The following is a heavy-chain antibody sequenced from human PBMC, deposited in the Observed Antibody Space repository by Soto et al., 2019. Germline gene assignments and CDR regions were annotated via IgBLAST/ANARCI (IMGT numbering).Heavy chain of an antibody. Sequence: PSETLSLTCTVSGGSISSGGYYWSWIRQHPGKGLEWIGYIYYSGSTYYNPSLKSRVTISVDTSKNQFSLKLSSVTAADTAVYYCATCPGELSLSAQTFDYWGQGTLVTVSS. J-gene: IGHJ4*02. CDR1: GGSISSGGYY. CDR3: ATCPGELSLSAQTFDY. CDR2: IYYSGST. V-gene: IGHV4-31*03. D-gene: IGHD3-16*02.